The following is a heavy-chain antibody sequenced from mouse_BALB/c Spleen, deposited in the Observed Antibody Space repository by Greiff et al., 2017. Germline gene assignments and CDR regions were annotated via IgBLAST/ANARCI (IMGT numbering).Heavy chain of an antibody. CDR1: GYAFTSYN. CDR2: IDPYNGGT. Sequence: EVQLQQSGPELVKPGASVKVSCKASGYAFTSYNMYWVKQSHGKSLEWIGYIDPYNGGTSYNQKFKGKATLTVDKSSSTAYMHLNSLTSEDSAVYYCARSDSTKLLTFAYWGQGTLVTVSA. V-gene: IGHV1S135*01. J-gene: IGHJ3*01. CDR3: ARSDSTKLLTFAY. D-gene: IGHD2-5*01.